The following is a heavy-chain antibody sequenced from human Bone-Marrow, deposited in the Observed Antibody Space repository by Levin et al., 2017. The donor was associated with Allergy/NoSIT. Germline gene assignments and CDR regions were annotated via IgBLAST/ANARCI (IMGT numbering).Heavy chain of an antibody. Sequence: SETLSLTCSVSDYSITIGYYWGWIRQPPGKGLEWIGSVYHSGTSYYNPSLKRPVTVSVDTSNNQFSLNLASVTAADTATYYCGRVSGGFKWKEHFDFWGQGILVTVS. CDR1: DYSITIGYY. CDR2: VYHSGTS. D-gene: IGHD1-1*01. CDR3: GRVSGGFKWKEHFDF. V-gene: IGHV4-38-2*02. J-gene: IGHJ4*02.